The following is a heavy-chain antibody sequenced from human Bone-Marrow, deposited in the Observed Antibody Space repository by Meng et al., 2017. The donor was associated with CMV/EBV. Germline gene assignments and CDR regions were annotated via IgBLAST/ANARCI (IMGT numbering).Heavy chain of an antibody. CDR1: GGSFSSGSYY. CDR3: ARVGTSGLGEVY. J-gene: IGHJ4*02. Sequence: SETLSLTCTVSGGSFSSGSYYWSWIRQPPGKGLEWIGNIYYSGSTNYNPSLKSRVTISVDTSKNQFSLKLSSVTDGDTAVYYWARVGTSGLGEVYWGQGTLVTRYS. V-gene: IGHV4-61*01. D-gene: IGHD1-1*01. CDR2: IYYSGST.